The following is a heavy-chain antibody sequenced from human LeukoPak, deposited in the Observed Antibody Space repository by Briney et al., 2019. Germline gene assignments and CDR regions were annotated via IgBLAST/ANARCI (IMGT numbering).Heavy chain of an antibody. CDR3: ARDLGITMVRGVIISPGWFDP. V-gene: IGHV3-30*04. CDR1: GFTFSSYA. Sequence: GGSLRLSCAASGFTFSSYAMHWVRQAPGKGLEWVAVISYDGSNKYYADSVKGRFTISRDNSKNTLYLQMNSLRAEDTAAYYCARDLGITMVRGVIISPGWFDPWGQGTLVTVSS. D-gene: IGHD3-10*01. CDR2: ISYDGSNK. J-gene: IGHJ5*02.